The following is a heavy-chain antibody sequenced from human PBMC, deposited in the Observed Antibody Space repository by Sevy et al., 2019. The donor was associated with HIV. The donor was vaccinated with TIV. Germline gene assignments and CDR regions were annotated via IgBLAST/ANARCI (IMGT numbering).Heavy chain of an antibody. J-gene: IGHJ4*02. CDR2: ISGSGDST. D-gene: IGHD6-13*01. CDR1: GITFSSYA. V-gene: IGHV3-23*01. CDR3: AKDAAIRRPLTGTDY. Sequence: GGSLRLSCAASGITFSSYAMTWVRQAPGKGLQWVSAISGSGDSTYYADSVKGRFTISRDNSKNTLYLQMNSLRAEDTVVYYCAKDAAIRRPLTGTDYWGQGTLVTVSS.